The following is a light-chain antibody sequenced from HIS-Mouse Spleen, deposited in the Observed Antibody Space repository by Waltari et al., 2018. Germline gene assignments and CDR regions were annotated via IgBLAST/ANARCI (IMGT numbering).Light chain of an antibody. CDR3: MQALQTPFT. CDR2: LGS. V-gene: IGKV2-28*01. Sequence: DIVMTQSLLSMPVTPGEPASISCSSSQSLLHSNGYNYLDWYLQKPGQSPQLLIYLGSNRASGVPDRFSGSGSGTDFTLKISRVEAEDVGVYYCMQALQTPFTFGPGTKVDIK. J-gene: IGKJ3*01. CDR1: QSLLHSNGYNY.